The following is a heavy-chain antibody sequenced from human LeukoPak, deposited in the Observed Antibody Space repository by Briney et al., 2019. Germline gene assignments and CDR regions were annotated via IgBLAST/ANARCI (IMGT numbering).Heavy chain of an antibody. CDR1: RFTFSNYG. J-gene: IGHJ3*02. CDR2: INSRSSTI. Sequence: GGSLRLSCAASRFTFSNYGVNWVRQAPGKGLEWVSYINSRSSTIYYADPVRGRFTISRDNAKNSLYLQMNSLKAEDTAIYYCAREVGTPQAFDIWGQGTVVTVSS. D-gene: IGHD1-26*01. CDR3: AREVGTPQAFDI. V-gene: IGHV3-48*01.